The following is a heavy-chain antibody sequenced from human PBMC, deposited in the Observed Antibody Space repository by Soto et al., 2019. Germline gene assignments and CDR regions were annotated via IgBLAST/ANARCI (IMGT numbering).Heavy chain of an antibody. CDR1: GFTFSSYG. D-gene: IGHD3-22*01. J-gene: IGHJ4*02. CDR3: ARDHYYYDSSGSDY. CDR2: IWYDGSNK. V-gene: IGHV3-33*01. Sequence: GSLRVSCAASGFTFSSYGMHWVRQAPGKGLEWVAVIWYDGSNKYYADSVKGRFTISRDNSKNTLYLQMNSLRAEDTAVYYCARDHYYYDSSGSDYWGQGTLVTVSS.